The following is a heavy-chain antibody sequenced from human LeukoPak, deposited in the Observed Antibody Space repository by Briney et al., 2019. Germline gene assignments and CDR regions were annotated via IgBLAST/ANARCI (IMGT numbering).Heavy chain of an antibody. D-gene: IGHD5-18*01. Sequence: GGSLRLSCAASGFTFSNYAIHWVRQAPGKGLEWVAVISYDGNNKYDADSVKGRFTISRDNSKNTLYLQMNSLRAEDTAVYYCARPQGGRQLWLHFDYWGQGTLVTVSS. CDR3: ARPQGGRQLWLHFDY. V-gene: IGHV3-30-3*01. CDR2: ISYDGNNK. CDR1: GFTFSNYA. J-gene: IGHJ4*02.